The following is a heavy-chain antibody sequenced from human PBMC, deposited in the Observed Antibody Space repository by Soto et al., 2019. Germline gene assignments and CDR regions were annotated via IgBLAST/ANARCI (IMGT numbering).Heavy chain of an antibody. Sequence: GGSLRLSCAASGFTFSGYAMSWVRQAPGKGLEWVSAISGSGGSTYYADSVKGRFTISRENSKNTLYLQMNSLRAEDTDVYYCAKSPACAGCYYCLDFWGQGTTVTVSS. V-gene: IGHV3-23*01. CDR3: AKSPACAGCYYCLDF. CDR2: ISGSGGST. CDR1: GFTFSGYA. J-gene: IGHJ6*02. D-gene: IGHD3-10*02.